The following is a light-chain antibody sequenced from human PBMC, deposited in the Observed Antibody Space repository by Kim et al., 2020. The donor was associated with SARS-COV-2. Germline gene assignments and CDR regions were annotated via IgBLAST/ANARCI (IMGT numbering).Light chain of an antibody. Sequence: ASVGDLVTTTCRASQSSSNWLAWYQQKTRKAPKLLIYKGSSLESGVPSRFSGSGSGTEFSLTISTLQPDDFATYYCQQSHRYPLTFGGGTKVDIK. CDR3: QQSHRYPLT. V-gene: IGKV1-5*03. CDR1: QSSSNW. J-gene: IGKJ4*01. CDR2: KGS.